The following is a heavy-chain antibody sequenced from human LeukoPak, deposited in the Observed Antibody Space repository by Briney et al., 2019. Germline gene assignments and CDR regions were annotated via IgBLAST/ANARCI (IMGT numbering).Heavy chain of an antibody. D-gene: IGHD3-10*01. CDR3: ASGSVEFDAFDI. CDR1: GYTFTSYD. V-gene: IGHV1-8*01. J-gene: IGHJ3*02. Sequence: ASVKVSCKASGYTFTSYDINWVRQATGQGLEWMGWMNPNSGNTGYAQKLQGRVTMTRNTSISTAYMELSSLRSEDTAVYYCASGSVEFDAFDIWVQGTMVTVSS. CDR2: MNPNSGNT.